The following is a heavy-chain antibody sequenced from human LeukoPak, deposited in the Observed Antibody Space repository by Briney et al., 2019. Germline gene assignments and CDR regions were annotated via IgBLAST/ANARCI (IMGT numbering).Heavy chain of an antibody. J-gene: IGHJ4*02. CDR3: AKVQAGYYDSSGYRNFDY. D-gene: IGHD3-22*01. CDR2: ISGSGGST. Sequence: PGGTLRLSCAASGFTFSSYGMSWVRQAPGKGLEWVSAISGSGGSTYYADSVKGRFTISRDNSKNTLYLQMNSLRAEDTAVYYCAKVQAGYYDSSGYRNFDYWGQGTLVTVSS. V-gene: IGHV3-23*01. CDR1: GFTFSSYG.